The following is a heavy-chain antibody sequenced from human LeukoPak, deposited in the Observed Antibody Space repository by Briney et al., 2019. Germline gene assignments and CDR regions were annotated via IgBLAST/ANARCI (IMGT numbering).Heavy chain of an antibody. CDR2: ISDPGKT. CDR3: ASLRVAMVRGVPYFDY. CDR1: GGSITGNDYA. V-gene: IGHV4-39*01. Sequence: PSETLTLTCSVSGGSITGNDYAWSWIRQPPGKGLEWIGMISDPGKTYYNPSLKSRVTISADTAKNQFSLRQTSVTAADTAVYFCASLRVAMVRGVPYFDYWGQGALVTVSS. D-gene: IGHD3-10*01. J-gene: IGHJ4*02.